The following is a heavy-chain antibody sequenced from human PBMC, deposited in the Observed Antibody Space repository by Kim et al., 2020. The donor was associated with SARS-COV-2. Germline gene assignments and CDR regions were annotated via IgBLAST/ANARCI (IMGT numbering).Heavy chain of an antibody. CDR1: GFIVSSNY. Sequence: GGSLRLSCAASGFIVSSNYMTWVRQAPGKGLEWVSVINKAGGTYYADSVKGRFTISRDTSQNTLYLQLNSLRTEDTAVYYCAISPYSTQEFGYWGQGTLVTFSS. CDR3: AISPYSTQEFGY. CDR2: INKAGGT. D-gene: IGHD6-13*01. J-gene: IGHJ4*02. V-gene: IGHV3-53*01.